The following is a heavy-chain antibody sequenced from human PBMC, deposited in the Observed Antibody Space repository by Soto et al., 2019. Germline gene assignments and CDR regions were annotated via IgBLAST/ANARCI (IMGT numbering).Heavy chain of an antibody. CDR3: AREVLDGSHWDWDY. Sequence: QVQLQESGPGLVKPSETLSLTCTVSGGSMITYYWSWIRQSPGKGLEWIGYVHHSGSTLYNPSLRNRATVSLDRSTNPFFLKPTSVTASDTAFFYCAREVLDGSHWDWDYWGQGILVTVSS. CDR1: GGSMITYY. D-gene: IGHD1-7*01. J-gene: IGHJ4*02. V-gene: IGHV4-59*01. CDR2: VHHSGST.